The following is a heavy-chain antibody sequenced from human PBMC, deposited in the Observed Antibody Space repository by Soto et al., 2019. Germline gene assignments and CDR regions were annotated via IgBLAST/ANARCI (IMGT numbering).Heavy chain of an antibody. V-gene: IGHV3-15*01. CDR1: GFTFSNAW. J-gene: IGHJ4*02. CDR3: TTVVAAAVYYFDY. Sequence: EVQLVESGGGLVKPGGSLRLSCAASGFTFSNAWMSWVRQAPGKGLQWVGRIKSKSDGETTDYAAPVKGRFTISRDDSQNTPYLQINSLTTEDTAVYYCTTVVAAAVYYFDYWGQGTLVTVSS. CDR2: IKSKSDGETT. D-gene: IGHD6-13*01.